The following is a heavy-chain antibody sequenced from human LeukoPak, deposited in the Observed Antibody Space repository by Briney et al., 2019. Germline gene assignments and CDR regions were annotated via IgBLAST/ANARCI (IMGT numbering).Heavy chain of an antibody. CDR2: TYYRSKWYN. Sequence: SQTLSLTCAISGDSVSSSSAAWNWIRQSPSRGLEWLGRTYYRSKWYNDYAVPVKSRITVNPDTSRNQFSLHLNSVTPEDTAVYYCARSAGGTVDYWGQGTLVTVSS. CDR1: GDSVSSSSAA. J-gene: IGHJ4*02. V-gene: IGHV6-1*01. CDR3: ARSAGGTVDY. D-gene: IGHD6-13*01.